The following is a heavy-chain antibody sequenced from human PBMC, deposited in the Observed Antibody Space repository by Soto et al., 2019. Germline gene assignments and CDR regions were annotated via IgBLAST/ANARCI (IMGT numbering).Heavy chain of an antibody. CDR1: GGTFSSYA. D-gene: IGHD2-21*02. CDR2: IIPIFGTA. J-gene: IGHJ4*02. CDR3: ARAGGAYCGGDCYSGSAR. V-gene: IGHV1-69*12. Sequence: QVQLVQSGAEVKKPGSSVKVSCKASGGTFSSYAISWVRQAPGQGLEWMGGIIPIFGTANYAQKFQGRVTITADESTSTAYMALSSLRSEDTAVYYCARAGGAYCGGDCYSGSARWGQGTLVTVSS.